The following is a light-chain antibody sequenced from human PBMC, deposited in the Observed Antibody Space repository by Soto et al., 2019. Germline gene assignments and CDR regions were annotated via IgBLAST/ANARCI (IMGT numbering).Light chain of an antibody. CDR2: DAS. CDR3: QQRNNWPRIT. Sequence: EIVLTQFPATLSLFPGETATLSCRASQTVGTYLAWYPQKPGQAPRLLISDASNRATGVPTRFSGSGSGTDFTLTISSLEPEDFAVYFCQQRNNWPRITFGQGTRLEIK. J-gene: IGKJ5*01. CDR1: QTVGTY. V-gene: IGKV3-11*01.